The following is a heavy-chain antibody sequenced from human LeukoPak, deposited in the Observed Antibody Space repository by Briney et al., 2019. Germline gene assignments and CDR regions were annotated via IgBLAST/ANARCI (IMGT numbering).Heavy chain of an antibody. CDR1: GGTFSSYA. V-gene: IGHV1-69*13. D-gene: IGHD6-13*01. CDR2: IIPIFGTA. CDR3: ARDEGIAAAGSQDY. J-gene: IGHJ4*02. Sequence: SVKVSCKASGGTFSSYAISWVRQAPGQGLEWMGGIIPIFGTANYAQKFQGRVTITADESTSTAYMELSSLRAEDTAVYYCARDEGIAAAGSQDYWGQGTLVTVSS.